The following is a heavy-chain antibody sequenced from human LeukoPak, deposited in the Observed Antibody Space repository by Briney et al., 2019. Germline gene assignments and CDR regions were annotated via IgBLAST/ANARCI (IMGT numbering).Heavy chain of an antibody. CDR2: IYYSGST. J-gene: IGHJ2*01. D-gene: IGHD5-24*01. CDR1: GGSISSGDYY. Sequence: SQTLSLTCTVSGGSISSGDYYWSWIRQPPGKGLEWIGYIYYSGSTYYNPSLKSRVTISVDTSKNQFSLKLSSVTAADTAVYYCARDRRDTSGFDLWGRGTLVTVSS. V-gene: IGHV4-30-4*01. CDR3: ARDRRDTSGFDL.